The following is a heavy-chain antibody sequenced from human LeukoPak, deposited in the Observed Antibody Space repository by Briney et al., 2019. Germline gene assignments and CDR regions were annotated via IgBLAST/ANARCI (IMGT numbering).Heavy chain of an antibody. Sequence: GGSLRLSCGASGFTFDDYWMSWVRQAPGKGLEWVSAISGSGGSTYYADSVKGRFTISRDNSKNTLYLQMNSLRAEDTAVYYCAKDLQAYYDILTGYLGFDPWGQGTLVTVSS. CDR1: GFTFDDYW. J-gene: IGHJ5*02. CDR3: AKDLQAYYDILTGYLGFDP. V-gene: IGHV3-23*01. CDR2: ISGSGGST. D-gene: IGHD3-9*01.